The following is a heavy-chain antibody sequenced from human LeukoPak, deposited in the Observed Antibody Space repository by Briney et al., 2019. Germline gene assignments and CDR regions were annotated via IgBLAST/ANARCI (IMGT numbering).Heavy chain of an antibody. CDR3: ARGASPLYDILTGYNI. D-gene: IGHD3-9*01. CDR1: GFTFSSYS. Sequence: GGSLRLSCAASGFTFSSYSMNWVRQAPGKGLEWVSSISSSSSYIYYADSVKGRFTISRDNAKNSLYLQMNSLRAEDTAVYYCARGASPLYDILTGYNIWGQGTLVTVSS. V-gene: IGHV3-21*01. CDR2: ISSSSSYI. J-gene: IGHJ4*02.